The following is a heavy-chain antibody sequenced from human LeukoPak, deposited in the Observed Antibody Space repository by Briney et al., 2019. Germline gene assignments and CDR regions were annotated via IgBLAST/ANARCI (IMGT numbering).Heavy chain of an antibody. J-gene: IGHJ6*02. Sequence: GGSLRLSCAASGFTFSSYAMSWVRQAPGKGLEWVSAISGSGGSAYYADSVKGRFTISRDNSRNTLYLQMNTLRAEDTAIYYCAKVRGSSRDYYSGMDVWGQGTTVTVSS. D-gene: IGHD6-13*01. CDR3: AKVRGSSRDYYSGMDV. V-gene: IGHV3-23*01. CDR2: ISGSGGSA. CDR1: GFTFSSYA.